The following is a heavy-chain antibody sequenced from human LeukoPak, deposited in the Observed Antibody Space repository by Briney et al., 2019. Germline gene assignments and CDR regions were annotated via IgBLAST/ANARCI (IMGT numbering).Heavy chain of an antibody. CDR1: GYTFTGYY. V-gene: IGHV1-2*02. J-gene: IGHJ4*02. Sequence: ASVKVSCTASGYTFTGYYMHWVRQAPGQGLEWMGWINPNSGGTNYAQKFQGRVTMTRDTSISTAYMELSRLRSDDTAVYYCASPHSSGWSFDYWGRGTLVTVSS. CDR2: INPNSGGT. CDR3: ASPHSSGWSFDY. D-gene: IGHD6-19*01.